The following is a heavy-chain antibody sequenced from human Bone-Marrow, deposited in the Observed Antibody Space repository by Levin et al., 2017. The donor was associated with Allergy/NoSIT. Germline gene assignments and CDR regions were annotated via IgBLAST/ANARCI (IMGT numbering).Heavy chain of an antibody. J-gene: IGHJ4*02. Sequence: KASETLSLTCSVSGVSISNSRNYWVWIRQPPGKGLEWVASVYRTGATYYSPSLESRLTISADTSKNQFSLRLNSVTAADTAVYFCAIFPYTYYQDSVTLQWGQGTLVTVSS. V-gene: IGHV4-39*01. CDR2: VYRTGAT. CDR1: GVSISNSRNY. D-gene: IGHD4-17*01. CDR3: AIFPYTYYQDSVTLQ.